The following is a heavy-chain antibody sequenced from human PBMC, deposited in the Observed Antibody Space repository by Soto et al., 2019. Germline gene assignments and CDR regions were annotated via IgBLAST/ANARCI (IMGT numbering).Heavy chain of an antibody. CDR3: ARRRWSSSWYDNWFDP. CDR1: GGSISSGDYY. D-gene: IGHD6-13*01. Sequence: QVQLQESGPGLVKPSQTLSLTCTVSGGSISSGDYYWSWIRQPPGKGLEWIGYIYYSGSTYYNPSLKSRVTISVDTSKNQFSLKLSSVTAADTAVYYCARRRWSSSWYDNWFDPWGQGTPVTVSS. CDR2: IYYSGST. J-gene: IGHJ5*02. V-gene: IGHV4-30-4*01.